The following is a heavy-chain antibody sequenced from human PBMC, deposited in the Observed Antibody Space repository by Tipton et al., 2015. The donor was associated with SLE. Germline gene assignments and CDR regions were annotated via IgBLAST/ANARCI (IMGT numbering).Heavy chain of an antibody. Sequence: TLSLTCTVSGGSISSYYWCWIRQPPGKGLEWIGYIYYNGSTNNNPTLKSRVTISVDTSKNQFSLKLSSVTAADTAVYYCARLAHDYGFLDYWGQGTLVTVSS. D-gene: IGHD4-17*01. CDR3: ARLAHDYGFLDY. CDR2: IYYNGST. J-gene: IGHJ4*02. CDR1: GGSISSYY. V-gene: IGHV4-59*08.